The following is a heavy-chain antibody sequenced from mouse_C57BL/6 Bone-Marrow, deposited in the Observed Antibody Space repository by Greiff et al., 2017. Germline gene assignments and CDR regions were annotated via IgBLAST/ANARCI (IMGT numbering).Heavy chain of an antibody. D-gene: IGHD1-1*01. J-gene: IGHJ1*03. CDR3: ARSGYYGRGYFDV. CDR2: IYPRDGST. CDR1: GYTFTSYD. Sequence: QVQLKESGPELVKPGASVKLSCKASGYTFTSYDINWVKQRPGQGLEWIGWIYPRDGSTKYNEKFKGKATLTVDTSSSTAYMELHSLTSEDSAVYFCARSGYYGRGYFDVWGTGTTVTVSS. V-gene: IGHV1-85*01.